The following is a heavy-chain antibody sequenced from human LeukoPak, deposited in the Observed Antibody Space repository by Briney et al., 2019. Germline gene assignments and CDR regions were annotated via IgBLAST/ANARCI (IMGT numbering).Heavy chain of an antibody. V-gene: IGHV1-46*01. CDR2: INPSSGSP. Sequence: ASVKVSCKASGYTFTSYGISWVRQAPGQGLEWMGIINPSSGSPTYAQNFQGRVTMTRDTSTSTVYMELSSLRSEDTAVYYCARNLVTVNAFDIWGQGTMVTVSS. CDR1: GYTFTSYG. CDR3: ARNLVTVNAFDI. D-gene: IGHD2-21*02. J-gene: IGHJ3*02.